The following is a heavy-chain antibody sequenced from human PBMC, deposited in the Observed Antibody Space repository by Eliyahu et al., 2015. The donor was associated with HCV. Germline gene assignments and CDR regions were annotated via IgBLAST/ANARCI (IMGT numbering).Heavy chain of an antibody. Sequence: EVQLVESGGGLVQPGGSLRLSCAASGFTFSSYWMHWVRQAPGKGLVWVSRINSDGSSTSYADSVKGRFTISRDNAKNTLYLQMNSLRAEDTAVYFCARLKYSYGSDDAFDIWGQGTMVTVSS. V-gene: IGHV3-74*01. J-gene: IGHJ3*02. CDR1: GFTFSSYW. CDR3: ARLKYSYGSDDAFDI. D-gene: IGHD5-18*01. CDR2: INSDGSST.